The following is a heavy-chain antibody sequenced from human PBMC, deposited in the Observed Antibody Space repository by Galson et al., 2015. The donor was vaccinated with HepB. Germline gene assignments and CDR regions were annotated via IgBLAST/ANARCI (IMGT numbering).Heavy chain of an antibody. CDR1: GYSFTHYW. CDR2: ISPGEFDT. CDR3: ASYVRRSGYYCLDL. J-gene: IGHJ4*02. Sequence: QSGAEVKKSGESLKISCKGSGYSFTHYWIAWVRQMPGKGLEWLGIISPGEFDTIYNPSFQGHVTMSADKSIATAYLQWSSLKASDSAMYHCASYVRRSGYYCLDLWGQGTLVTVSS. V-gene: IGHV5-51*01. D-gene: IGHD3-3*01.